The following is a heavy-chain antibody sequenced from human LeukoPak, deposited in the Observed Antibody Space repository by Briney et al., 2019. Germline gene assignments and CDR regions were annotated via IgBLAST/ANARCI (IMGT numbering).Heavy chain of an antibody. J-gene: IGHJ4*02. CDR1: GYTFTSYG. CDR3: ARDDRYCSGGSCYLFDY. D-gene: IGHD2-15*01. Sequence: ASVKVSCKASGYTFTSYGISWVRQAPGQGLEWMGWISAYNGNTNYAQKLQGRVTMTTDTSTSTAYMELRSLRSDDTAVYYCARDDRYCSGGSCYLFDYWGQGTLVTVSS. V-gene: IGHV1-18*01. CDR2: ISAYNGNT.